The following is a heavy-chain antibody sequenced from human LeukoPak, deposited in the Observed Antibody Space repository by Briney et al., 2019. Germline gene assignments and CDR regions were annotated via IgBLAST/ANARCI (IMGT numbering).Heavy chain of an antibody. J-gene: IGHJ4*02. V-gene: IGHV3-74*01. CDR1: GFTFGSSW. Sequence: PGGSLRLSCAASGFTFGSSWMDWVRHAARKGMVWVSRINSDGSSTSYADSVKGRFTISRDNAKNSLYLQMNSLKTEGTAFYYCAKDIAATGWATSFDYWGQGTLVTVSS. CDR2: INSDGSST. CDR3: AKDIAATGWATSFDY. D-gene: IGHD2-15*01.